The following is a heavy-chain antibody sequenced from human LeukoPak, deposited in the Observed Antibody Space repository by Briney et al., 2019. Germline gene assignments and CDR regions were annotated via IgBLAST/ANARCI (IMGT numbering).Heavy chain of an antibody. Sequence: GGSLRLSCTASGFTFGDYAMSWVRQAPGKGLEWVSSISGSGGNVYYAGSVRGRFTISRDNSKNTVYLQMNSLRAEDTATYYCARDIRNYYDSGAYGWFDPWGQGTLVPVSS. CDR1: GFTFGDYA. J-gene: IGHJ5*02. CDR2: ISGSGGNV. CDR3: ARDIRNYYDSGAYGWFDP. V-gene: IGHV3-23*01. D-gene: IGHD3-10*01.